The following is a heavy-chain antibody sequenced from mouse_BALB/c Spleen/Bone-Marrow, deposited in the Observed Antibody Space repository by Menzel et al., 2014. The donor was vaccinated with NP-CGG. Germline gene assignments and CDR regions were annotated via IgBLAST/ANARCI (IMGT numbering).Heavy chain of an antibody. CDR2: IDPANGNT. CDR3: ARERDYDYAYAMDY. V-gene: IGHV14-3*02. Sequence: EVQLQQSGAELVKPGASVKLSCTASGFNIKDTYMHWVKQRPEQGLEWIGRIDPANGNTKYDPKFQGKATITADTSSNTAYLQLSSLISEDTAVYYCARERDYDYAYAMDYWGQGTSVTVSS. J-gene: IGHJ4*01. CDR1: GFNIKDTY. D-gene: IGHD2-4*01.